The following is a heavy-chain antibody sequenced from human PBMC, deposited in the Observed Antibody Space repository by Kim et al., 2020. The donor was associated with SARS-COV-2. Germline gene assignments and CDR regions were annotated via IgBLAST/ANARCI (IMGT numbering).Heavy chain of an antibody. CDR3: ARLRAMPFGVVIRGYYFDY. J-gene: IGHJ4*02. Sequence: SETLSLTCTVSGGSISISSYYWGWIHQPPGKGLEWIGTIYYSGSTYYNPSLKSRVTISVDTSKNQFSLKLSSVTAADTAVYYCARLRAMPFGVVIRGYYFDYWGQGTLVTVSS. D-gene: IGHD3-3*01. V-gene: IGHV4-39*01. CDR1: GGSISISSYY. CDR2: IYYSGST.